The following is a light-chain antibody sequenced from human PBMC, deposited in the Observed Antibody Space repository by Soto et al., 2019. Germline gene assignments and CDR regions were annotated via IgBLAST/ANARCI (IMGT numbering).Light chain of an antibody. CDR3: SSYTSSSTLVV. CDR1: SSDVGGYNY. CDR2: DVS. J-gene: IGLJ2*01. Sequence: QSVLTQPASVSGSPGQSITISCTGTSSDVGGYNYVSWYQQHPGKAPKLMIYDVSNRPSGVSNRFSGSKSGNTASLTISGLQAEDEADYYCSSYTSSSTLVVFGVGTQLNVL. V-gene: IGLV2-14*01.